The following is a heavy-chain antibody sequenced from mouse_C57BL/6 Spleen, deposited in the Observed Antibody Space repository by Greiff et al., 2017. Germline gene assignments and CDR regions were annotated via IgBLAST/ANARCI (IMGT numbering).Heavy chain of an antibody. V-gene: IGHV3-6*01. CDR3: AREDGLYWYFDV. CDR2: ISYDGSN. J-gene: IGHJ1*03. Sequence: EVQLVESGPGLVKPSQSLSLTCSVTGYSITSGYYWNWIRQFPGNKLEWMGYISYDGSNNYNPSLKNRISITRDTSKNQFFLKLNSVTTEDTATYYCAREDGLYWYFDVWGTGTTVTVSS. D-gene: IGHD2-3*01. CDR1: GYSITSGYY.